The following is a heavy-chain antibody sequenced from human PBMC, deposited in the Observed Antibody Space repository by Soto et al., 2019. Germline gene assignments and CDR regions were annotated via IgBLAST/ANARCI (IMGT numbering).Heavy chain of an antibody. CDR1: GFTFNNYG. J-gene: IGHJ4*02. CDR2: LNGSGDT. Sequence: GGSLRLSCAASGFTFNNYGMWWVRQAPGKGLEWLSGLNGSGDTYYRPSLERRVTMSRDTSKNQFSLKMTSVTDSDTAVYYCARHAGHIVVEVALLDYWGRGTLVTVSS. V-gene: IGHV3-23*01. CDR3: ARHAGHIVVEVALLDY. D-gene: IGHD2-15*01.